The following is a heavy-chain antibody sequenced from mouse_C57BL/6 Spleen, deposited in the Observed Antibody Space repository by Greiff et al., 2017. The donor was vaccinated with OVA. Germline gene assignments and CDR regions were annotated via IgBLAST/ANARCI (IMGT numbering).Heavy chain of an antibody. V-gene: IGHV1-61*01. CDR1: GYTFTSYW. CDR2: IYPSDSET. CDR3: ARERSNYLDY. D-gene: IGHD5-1*01. J-gene: IGHJ2*01. Sequence: VQLQQPGAELVRPGSSVKLSCKASGYTFTSYWMDWVKQRPGQGLEWIGNIYPSDSETHYNQKFKDKATLTVDKSSSTAYMQLSSLTSEDSAVYYCARERSNYLDYWGQGTTLTVSS.